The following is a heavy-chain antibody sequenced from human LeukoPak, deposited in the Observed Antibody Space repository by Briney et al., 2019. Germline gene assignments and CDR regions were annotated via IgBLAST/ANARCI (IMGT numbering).Heavy chain of an antibody. CDR1: GFTFSSYE. V-gene: IGHV3-48*03. CDR3: ARVSESEWNFDL. J-gene: IGHJ2*01. CDR2: ISIGGRTQ. Sequence: GGSLRLSCAASGFTFSSYEMNWVRQAPGKGLEWVSYISIGGRTQYYADSVKGRFTISRDNAKNSLYLQMNSLRAEDTAVYYCARVSESEWNFDLWGRGTLVTVSS. D-gene: IGHD1-14*01.